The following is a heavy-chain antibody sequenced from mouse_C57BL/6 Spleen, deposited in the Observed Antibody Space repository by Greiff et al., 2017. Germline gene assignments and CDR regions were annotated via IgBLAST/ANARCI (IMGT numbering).Heavy chain of an antibody. V-gene: IGHV1-18*01. CDR1: GFTFTDYN. Sequence: VQLQQSGPELVKPGASVKISCKASGFTFTDYNMDWVKQSPGKSLEWIGDINPNNGGTIYNQKFKGKATLTVDKSSSTAYMELRSLTSEDTAVYYCARAVYYDNDGRFAYWGQGTLVTVSA. D-gene: IGHD2-4*01. J-gene: IGHJ3*01. CDR2: INPNNGGT. CDR3: ARAVYYDNDGRFAY.